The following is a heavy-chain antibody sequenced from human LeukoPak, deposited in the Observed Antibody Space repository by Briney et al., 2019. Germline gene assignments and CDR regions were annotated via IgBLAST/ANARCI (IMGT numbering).Heavy chain of an antibody. CDR1: GFTSDDYG. D-gene: IGHD3-10*01. Sequence: GGSLRLSCAASGFTSDDYGMSWVRQAPGKGLEWVSGINWNGGSTGYADSVKGRFTISRDNAKNSLYLQMNSLRAEDTALYYCARDTSSSYGSGSDYWGQGTLVTVSS. J-gene: IGHJ4*02. CDR3: ARDTSSSYGSGSDY. CDR2: INWNGGST. V-gene: IGHV3-20*04.